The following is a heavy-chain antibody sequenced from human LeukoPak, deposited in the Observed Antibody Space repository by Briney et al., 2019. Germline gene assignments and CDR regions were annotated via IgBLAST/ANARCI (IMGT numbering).Heavy chain of an antibody. CDR1: GFTFSDHA. CDR3: VRRRVGVAPASDM. Sequence: PGGALRLSCAAFGFTFSDHAMDWVRRAPGEGLEWVARCRGKTNSYTTEYAASVKGRFTISRDDSKNSLYLQRNSLKTEDTAVYYCVRRRVGVAPASDMWGQGTTVTVSS. D-gene: IGHD1-26*01. V-gene: IGHV3-72*01. CDR2: CRGKTNSYTT. J-gene: IGHJ3*02.